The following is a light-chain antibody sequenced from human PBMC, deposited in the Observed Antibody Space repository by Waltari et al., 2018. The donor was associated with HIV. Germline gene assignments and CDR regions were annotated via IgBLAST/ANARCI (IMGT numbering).Light chain of an antibody. CDR2: GVS. V-gene: IGKV3-15*01. CDR3: QQFYYWPRT. J-gene: IGKJ1*01. Sequence: EIVMTQSPVALSVSPGDRVTLSCRARASFGSFFAWYQQRPGQGPSLLMYGVSTRASGVSARFSGSGSGTEVNLTITSLQSDDSAIYFCQQFYYWPRTFGQGTKVEVK. CDR1: ASFGSF.